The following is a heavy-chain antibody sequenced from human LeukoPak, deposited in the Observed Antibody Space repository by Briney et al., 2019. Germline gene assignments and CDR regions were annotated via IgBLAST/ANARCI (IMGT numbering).Heavy chain of an antibody. D-gene: IGHD2-15*01. CDR2: INPNSGGT. V-gene: IGHV1-2*02. CDR3: ATPACSGGSCYSDFDY. CDR1: GYTFTGYY. Sequence: EASVTVSCKASGYTFTGYYMHWVRQAPGQGLEWMGWINPNSGGTNYAQKFQGRVTMTRDTSISTAYMELSRLRSDDTDVYYCATPACSGGSCYSDFDYWGQGTLVTVSS. J-gene: IGHJ4*02.